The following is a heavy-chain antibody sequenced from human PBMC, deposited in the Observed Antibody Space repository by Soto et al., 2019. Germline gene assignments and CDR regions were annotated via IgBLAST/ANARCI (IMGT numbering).Heavy chain of an antibody. CDR1: GFTVTDYY. CDR3: ASDRGAPTTGITGVDY. J-gene: IGHJ4*02. Sequence: GGSLRLACAASGFTVTDYYMSWIRQAPGRGLEWVSYITHNSSTTNYAKSVKGRCTISKDNAKKAAHLQMDSLIADDTAVYYCASDRGAPTTGITGVDYWGQGALVTVSS. D-gene: IGHD2-8*02. V-gene: IGHV3-11*01. CDR2: ITHNSSTT.